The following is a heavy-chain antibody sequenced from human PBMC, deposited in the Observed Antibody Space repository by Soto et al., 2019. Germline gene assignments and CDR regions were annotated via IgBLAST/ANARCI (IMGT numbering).Heavy chain of an antibody. D-gene: IGHD2-21*01. Sequence: SETLSLTCTVSGGSISSDGWSWILQPPRKGLEWIGYIYSSGSTNYNPSLKSRVTISVDTSKNQFSLKLSSVTAADTAVYYCAASCVGCGGFKYYGMDVWGQGTTVTVSS. J-gene: IGHJ6*02. CDR3: AASCVGCGGFKYYGMDV. CDR1: GGSISSDG. V-gene: IGHV4-59*12. CDR2: IYSSGST.